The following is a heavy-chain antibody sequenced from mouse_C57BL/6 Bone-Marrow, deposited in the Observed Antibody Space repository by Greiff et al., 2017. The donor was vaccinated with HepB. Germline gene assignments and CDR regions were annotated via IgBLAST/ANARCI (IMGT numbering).Heavy chain of an antibody. V-gene: IGHV5-4*01. CDR3: ARDPIYCYGSSYAMDY. D-gene: IGHD1-1*01. CDR2: ISDGGSYT. CDR1: GFTFSSYA. Sequence: EVMLVESGGGLVKHGGSLKLSCAASGFTFSSYAMSWVRQTPEKRLEWVATISDGGSYTYYPDNVKGRFTISRDNAKNNLYLQMSHLKSEDTAMYYCARDPIYCYGSSYAMDYWGQGTSVTVSS. J-gene: IGHJ4*01.